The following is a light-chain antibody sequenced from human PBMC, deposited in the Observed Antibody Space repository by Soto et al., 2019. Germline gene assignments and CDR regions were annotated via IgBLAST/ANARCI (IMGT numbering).Light chain of an antibody. J-gene: IGKJ3*01. CDR2: LGS. V-gene: IGKV2-28*01. Sequence: DSVMTQSPLSLPVTPGEPASISCRSSQSLLHSNGYNYLDWYLQKPGQSPQLLIYLGSNRASGVPDRVSGGGSGTDFTLKISRVEAEDVGVYYCMQAVQTPFTFGPGTKVDIK. CDR3: MQAVQTPFT. CDR1: QSLLHSNGYNY.